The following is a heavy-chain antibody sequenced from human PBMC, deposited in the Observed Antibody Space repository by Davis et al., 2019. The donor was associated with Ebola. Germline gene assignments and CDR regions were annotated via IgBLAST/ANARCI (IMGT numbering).Heavy chain of an antibody. J-gene: IGHJ5*01. CDR3: ARTTKTNIEDSGLGYNSFDS. Sequence: MPSETLSLTCAVYGGSFSGYYWSWIRQPPGKGPEWIGEINHSGSTNYNPSLRSRVAISVDSSKNQFSLEISSVTAADTASYYCARTTKTNIEDSGLGYNSFDSWGQGVLVSVSS. CDR1: GGSFSGYY. CDR2: INHSGST. V-gene: IGHV4-34*01. D-gene: IGHD4-17*01.